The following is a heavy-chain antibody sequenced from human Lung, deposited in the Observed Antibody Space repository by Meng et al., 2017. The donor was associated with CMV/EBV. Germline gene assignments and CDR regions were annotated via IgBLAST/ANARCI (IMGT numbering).Heavy chain of an antibody. D-gene: IGHD2-2*02. Sequence: GRLWESGGGLVPAGGSLRLYCAASGFTFSNYWMHWVRQAPGKGLVWVSRINSDGSSTTYADSVKGRFTISRDNAKNTLHLQMNSLRVEDTAVYYCARGLYTASSGTTYYWGQGTLVTVSS. CDR1: GFTFSNYW. CDR3: ARGLYTASSGTTYY. V-gene: IGHV3-74*01. CDR2: INSDGSST. J-gene: IGHJ4*02.